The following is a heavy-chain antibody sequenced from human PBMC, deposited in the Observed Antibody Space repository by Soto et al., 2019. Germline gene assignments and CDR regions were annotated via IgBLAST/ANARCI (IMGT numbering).Heavy chain of an antibody. CDR1: GGTFSSYA. CDR3: ARGYYYDSSGYYVLDY. D-gene: IGHD3-22*01. Sequence: ASVKVSCKASGGTFSSYAISWVRQAPGQGLEWMGGIIPIFGTANYAQKFQGRVTITADESTSTAYMELSSLRSEDTAVYYCARGYYYDSSGYYVLDYWGQGTLVTVSS. J-gene: IGHJ4*02. CDR2: IIPIFGTA. V-gene: IGHV1-69*13.